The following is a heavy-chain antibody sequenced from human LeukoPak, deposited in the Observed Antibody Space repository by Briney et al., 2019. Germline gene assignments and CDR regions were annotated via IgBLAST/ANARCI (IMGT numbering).Heavy chain of an antibody. Sequence: PGGSLRLSCAASGFTFSSYSMNWVRQAPGKGLEWVSSISSSSSYINYADSVKGRFTISRDDAKNSLYLQMNSLRAEDTAVYYCARDGTEGYSYGDFDYWGQGTLVTVSS. D-gene: IGHD5-18*01. V-gene: IGHV3-21*01. J-gene: IGHJ4*02. CDR3: ARDGTEGYSYGDFDY. CDR2: ISSSSSYI. CDR1: GFTFSSYS.